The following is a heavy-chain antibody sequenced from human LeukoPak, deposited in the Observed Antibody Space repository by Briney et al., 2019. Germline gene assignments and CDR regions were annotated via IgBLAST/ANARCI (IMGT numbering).Heavy chain of an antibody. CDR1: GFTFSSYG. V-gene: IGHV3-30*03. CDR2: ISYDGSNK. CDR3: AREATRYSYGFAFDY. Sequence: PGGSLRLSCAASGFTFSSYGMHWVRQAPGKGLEWVAVISYDGSNKYYADSVKGRFTISRDNSKNTLYLQMNSLRAEDTAVYYCAREATRYSYGFAFDYWGQGTLVTVSS. J-gene: IGHJ4*02. D-gene: IGHD5-18*01.